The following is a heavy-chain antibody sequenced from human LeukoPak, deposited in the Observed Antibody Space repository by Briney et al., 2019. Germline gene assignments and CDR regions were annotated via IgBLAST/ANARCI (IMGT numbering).Heavy chain of an antibody. CDR3: AKALIWFGELPLDY. V-gene: IGHV3-23*01. J-gene: IGHJ4*02. Sequence: GGSLRLSCAASGFTFSSYAMSWVRQAPGKGLEWVSAISGSGGSTYYADSVKGRFTISRDNSKNTLYLQMNSLRAEDTAVYYCAKALIWFGELPLDYWGQGTLVTVSS. CDR1: GFTFSSYA. D-gene: IGHD3-10*01. CDR2: ISGSGGST.